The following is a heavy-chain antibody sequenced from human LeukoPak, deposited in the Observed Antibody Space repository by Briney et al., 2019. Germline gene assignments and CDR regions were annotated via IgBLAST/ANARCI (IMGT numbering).Heavy chain of an antibody. V-gene: IGHV4-34*01. D-gene: IGHD6-13*01. J-gene: IGHJ4*02. CDR3: AREGIAAAVGSFDY. CDR1: QFTLSSYN. CDR2: INHSGST. Sequence: GSLRLSCAASQFTLSSYNMNWVRQAPGKGLEWIGEINHSGSTNYNPSLKSRVTISVDTSKNQFSLKLSSVTAADTAVYYCAREGIAAAVGSFDYWGQGTLVTVSS.